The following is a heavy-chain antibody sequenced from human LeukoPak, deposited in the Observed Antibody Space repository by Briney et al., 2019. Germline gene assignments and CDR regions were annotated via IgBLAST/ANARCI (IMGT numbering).Heavy chain of an antibody. CDR1: GYTFTGYY. Sequence: ASVTVSCKASGYTFTGYYMHWVRQAPGQGLEWMGWINPNSGGTNYAQKFQGRVTMTRDTSISTAYMELSRLRSDDTAVYYCARDLGGARAEPHWGQGTLVTVSS. CDR2: INPNSGGT. CDR3: ARDLGGARAEPH. J-gene: IGHJ4*02. V-gene: IGHV1-2*02. D-gene: IGHD2-21*01.